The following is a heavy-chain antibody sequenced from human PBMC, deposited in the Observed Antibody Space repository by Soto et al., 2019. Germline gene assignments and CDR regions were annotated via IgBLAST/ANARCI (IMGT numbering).Heavy chain of an antibody. CDR3: ARGGVYCSSTSCHYFDY. J-gene: IGHJ4*02. CDR1: GGSFSGYY. D-gene: IGHD2-2*01. Sequence: QVQLQQWGAGLLKPSETLSPTCAVYGGSFSGYYWSWIRQPPGKGLEWIGEINHSGSTNYNPSLKCRVTISVDTSKNQFSLKLSAVTAADTAVYYCARGGVYCSSTSCHYFDYWGQGTLVTVSS. V-gene: IGHV4-34*01. CDR2: INHSGST.